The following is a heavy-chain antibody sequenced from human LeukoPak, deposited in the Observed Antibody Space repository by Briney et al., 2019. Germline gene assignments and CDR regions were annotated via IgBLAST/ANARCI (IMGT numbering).Heavy chain of an antibody. CDR2: INPSGTNT. CDR1: GYTFSSYY. CDR3: AREESGGYFDY. Sequence: ASVKVSCKASGYTFSSYYMHGVRQAPGQGLEWMGLINPSGTNTNYAQKFRGRVTMTRDTSTSTVYMDLSSLRSEDTAMYFCAREESGGYFDYWGQGTMVTVSS. D-gene: IGHD2-8*02. J-gene: IGHJ4*02. V-gene: IGHV1-46*01.